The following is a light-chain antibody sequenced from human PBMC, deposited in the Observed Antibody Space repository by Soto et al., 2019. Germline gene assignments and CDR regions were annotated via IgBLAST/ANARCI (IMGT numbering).Light chain of an antibody. Sequence: EIVMTQSPATLSVTPGERATLSCRASQSVRSNLAWYQQKPGQAPRLLIYGVSTRATGIPARFSGSGSGTEFTLTIRSLQSEDSAVYYCQQYDNWPPWTFGQGTKVE. CDR1: QSVRSN. CDR3: QQYDNWPPWT. CDR2: GVS. J-gene: IGKJ1*01. V-gene: IGKV3-15*01.